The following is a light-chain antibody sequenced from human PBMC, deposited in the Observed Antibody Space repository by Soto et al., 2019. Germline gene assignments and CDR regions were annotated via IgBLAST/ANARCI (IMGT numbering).Light chain of an antibody. Sequence: QSALTQPASVSGSPGQSITISCTGTSSDVGGYKFVSWYQQHPGKAPKLIIYEVSNRPSGFSSRFSGSKSGNTASLTISGLQAEDEADYYCASWDDSLNGYVFGTGTKVTVL. CDR2: EVS. V-gene: IGLV2-14*01. CDR1: SSDVGGYKF. J-gene: IGLJ1*01. CDR3: ASWDDSLNGYV.